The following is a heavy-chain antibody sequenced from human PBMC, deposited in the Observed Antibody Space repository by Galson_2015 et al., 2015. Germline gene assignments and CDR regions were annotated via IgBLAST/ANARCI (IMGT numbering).Heavy chain of an antibody. Sequence: SLRLSCAASGFTFSSYSMNWVRQAPGKGLEWVSYISSSSSTIYYADSVKGRFTISRDNAKNSLYLQMNSLRDEDTAVYYCARGYYDSSGPSAFDIWGQGTMVTVSS. V-gene: IGHV3-48*02. J-gene: IGHJ3*02. CDR3: ARGYYDSSGPSAFDI. CDR1: GFTFSSYS. CDR2: ISSSSSTI. D-gene: IGHD3-22*01.